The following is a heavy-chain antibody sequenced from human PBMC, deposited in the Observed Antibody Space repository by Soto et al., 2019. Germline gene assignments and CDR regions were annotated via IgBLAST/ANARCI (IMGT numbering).Heavy chain of an antibody. CDR2: ISGSGGST. CDR3: AKAGGDRDYYYYYMDV. Sequence: GGSLRLSCAASGFTFSSYAMSWVRQAPGKGLEWVSAISGSGGSTYYADSVKGRFTISRDNSKNTLYLQMNSLRAEDTAVYYCAKAGGDRDYYYYYMDVWGKGTTVTVSS. V-gene: IGHV3-23*01. D-gene: IGHD3-16*01. J-gene: IGHJ6*03. CDR1: GFTFSSYA.